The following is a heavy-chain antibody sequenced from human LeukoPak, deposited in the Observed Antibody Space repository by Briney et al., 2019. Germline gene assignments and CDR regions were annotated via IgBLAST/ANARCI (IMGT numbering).Heavy chain of an antibody. CDR2: INHSGST. CDR3: AKGQLVYSWFDP. J-gene: IGHJ5*02. V-gene: IGHV4-34*01. CDR1: GGSFSAYY. D-gene: IGHD6-13*01. Sequence: SETLSLTCAVYGGSFSAYYWSWIRQPPGKGLEWIGEINHSGSTNYNPSLKSRVTISVDTSKSQFSLKLGSVTAADTAVYYCAKGQLVYSWFDPWGQGTLVTVSS.